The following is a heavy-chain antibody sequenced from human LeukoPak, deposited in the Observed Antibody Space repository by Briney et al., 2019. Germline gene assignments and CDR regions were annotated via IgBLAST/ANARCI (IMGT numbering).Heavy chain of an antibody. CDR3: AKANYGDFDY. D-gene: IGHD4-17*01. J-gene: IGHJ4*02. CDR1: GLTFDDYA. Sequence: GGSLRLSCAASGLTFDDYAMHWVRQAPGKGLEWVSGISWNSGSIGYADSVKGRFTISRDNAKNSLYLQMNSLRAEDTALYYCAKANYGDFDYWGQGTLVTVSS. CDR2: ISWNSGSI. V-gene: IGHV3-9*01.